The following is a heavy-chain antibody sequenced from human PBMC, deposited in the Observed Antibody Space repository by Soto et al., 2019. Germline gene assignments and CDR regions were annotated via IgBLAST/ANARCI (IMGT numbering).Heavy chain of an antibody. CDR3: ARQWVYGSGTYAMDV. V-gene: IGHV3-48*02. CDR2: ISTSASTI. Sequence: GGSLRLSCAASGFTFSSFNMNWVRQAPGKGLEWVSYISTSASTIYYAESVKGRFTISRDNAKNSLYLQMNGLTDEDTALYYCARQWVYGSGTYAMDVWGQGTTVTVS. D-gene: IGHD3-10*01. J-gene: IGHJ6*02. CDR1: GFTFSSFN.